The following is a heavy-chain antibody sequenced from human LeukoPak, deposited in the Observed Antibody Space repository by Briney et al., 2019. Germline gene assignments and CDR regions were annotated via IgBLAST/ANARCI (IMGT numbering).Heavy chain of an antibody. Sequence: SETLSLTCTVSGVSISSYYWGWLRQPPGKGLEWIGYIYYSGSTNYNPSLKSRVTISVDTSKNQFSLKLSSVTAADTAVYYCARENYFDYWGQGTLVIVSS. CDR2: IYYSGST. J-gene: IGHJ4*02. V-gene: IGHV4-59*01. CDR3: ARENYFDY. CDR1: GVSISSYY.